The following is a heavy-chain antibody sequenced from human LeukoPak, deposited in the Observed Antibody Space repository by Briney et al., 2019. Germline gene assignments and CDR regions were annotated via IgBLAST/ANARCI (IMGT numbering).Heavy chain of an antibody. CDR3: AREPVGATRRFDY. Sequence: GASVKVSCKASGGTFSSYDMHWVRQAPGKGLEWVSSISSSSYIYYADSVKGRFTISRDNAKNSLYLQMNSLRAEDTAVYYCAREPVGATRRFDYWGQGTLVTVSS. J-gene: IGHJ4*02. CDR2: ISSSSYI. CDR1: GGTFSSYD. V-gene: IGHV3-21*01. D-gene: IGHD1-26*01.